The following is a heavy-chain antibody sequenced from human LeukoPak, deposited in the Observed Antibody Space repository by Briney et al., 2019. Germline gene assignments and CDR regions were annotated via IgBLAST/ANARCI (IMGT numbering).Heavy chain of an antibody. CDR3: ARDQKIRTKWFDP. J-gene: IGHJ5*02. V-gene: IGHV1-69*13. Sequence: GASVKVSCKASGYTFTSYDINWVRQAPGQGLEWVGGIIPIFGTANYAQKFQGRVTITADESTSTAYMELRSLRSDDTAVYYCARDQKIRTKWFDPWGQGTLVTVSS. D-gene: IGHD3-10*01. CDR1: GYTFTSYD. CDR2: IIPIFGTA.